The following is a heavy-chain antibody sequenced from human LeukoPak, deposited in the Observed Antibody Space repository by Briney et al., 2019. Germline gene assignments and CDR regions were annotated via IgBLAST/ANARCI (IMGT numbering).Heavy chain of an antibody. V-gene: IGHV3-7*01. CDR2: IKQDGSEK. CDR3: ARDRSSGWKQENYFGS. CDR1: GFTFSSYW. J-gene: IGHJ4*02. D-gene: IGHD5-18*01. Sequence: TGGSLRLSCAASGFTFSSYWMSWVRQAPGKGLEGVANIKQDGSEKYYVDSVKGRFTSSRDNAKNSLYLQMNSLRAEDTPVYYCARDRSSGWKQENYFGSWAKGPLVTVSS.